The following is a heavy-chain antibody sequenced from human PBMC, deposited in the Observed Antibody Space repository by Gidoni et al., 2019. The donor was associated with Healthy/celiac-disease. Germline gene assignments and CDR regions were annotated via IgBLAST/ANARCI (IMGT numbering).Heavy chain of an antibody. Sequence: QVQLQESGPGLVKPSQTLSLTCTVSGGSISSGGYYWSWIRQHPGKGLEWIGYIYSSGITYYNPSLKSRVTISVDTSKNQFSLKLSSVTAADTAVYYCARQVVVVPAMSYWYFDLWGRGTLVTVSS. CDR1: GGSISSGGYY. CDR2: IYSSGIT. CDR3: ARQVVVVPAMSYWYFDL. D-gene: IGHD2-21*02. J-gene: IGHJ2*01. V-gene: IGHV4-31*03.